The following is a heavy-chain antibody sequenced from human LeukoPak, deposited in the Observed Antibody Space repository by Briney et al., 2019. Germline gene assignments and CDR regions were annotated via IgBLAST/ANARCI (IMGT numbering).Heavy chain of an antibody. V-gene: IGHV1-8*01. D-gene: IGHD1-26*01. CDR3: ARGRFRWELEIRDFDH. J-gene: IGHJ4*02. CDR2: VNPNSGNT. CDR1: GYTFTSYD. Sequence: ASVKVSCKASGYTFTSYDINWVRQATGQGLEWMGWVNPNSGNTGYGKTFQGRVTMTTNTSKSTAYMELSSLRSEDTAVYYCARGRFRWELEIRDFDHWGQGTLVTVSS.